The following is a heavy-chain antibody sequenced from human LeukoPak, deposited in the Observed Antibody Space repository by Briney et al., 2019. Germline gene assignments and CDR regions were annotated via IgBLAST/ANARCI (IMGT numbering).Heavy chain of an antibody. CDR2: INYSGST. Sequence: TSENLSRNGIVSGDSISNYYWSWIRQPPGNGLEWSGYINYSGSTNYNPSLSSLATITVDSSNNQFSLKWSLVTAADTAVYYCATVHNSRTYWFDPWGQGTLVTVSS. CDR1: GDSISNYY. D-gene: IGHD6-13*01. J-gene: IGHJ5*02. V-gene: IGHV4-59*01. CDR3: ATVHNSRTYWFDP.